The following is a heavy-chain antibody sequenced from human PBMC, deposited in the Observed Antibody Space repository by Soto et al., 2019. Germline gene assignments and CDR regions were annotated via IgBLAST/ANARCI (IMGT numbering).Heavy chain of an antibody. V-gene: IGHV1-69*09. CDR3: AREAGYSYGYVFDY. CDR1: GGTFGNHA. D-gene: IGHD5-18*01. Sequence: QAQLVQSGAEVKKPGSSVKVSCTASGGTFGNHAISWVRQAPGQGLECMGGIIPVLGVGDNAQKLQGRVTITADTSTNTAYMELSSLRSEDTAHYYCAREAGYSYGYVFDYWGQGTLVIVSS. J-gene: IGHJ4*02. CDR2: IIPVLGVG.